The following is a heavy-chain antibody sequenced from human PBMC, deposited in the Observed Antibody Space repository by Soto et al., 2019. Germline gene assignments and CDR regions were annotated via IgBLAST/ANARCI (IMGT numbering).Heavy chain of an antibody. CDR1: GFTVNSNY. CDR3: ARAAVAYAFDI. CDR2: IYSGGST. D-gene: IGHD6-19*01. V-gene: IGHV3-53*04. J-gene: IGHJ3*02. Sequence: EVQLVESGGGLVQPGGSLRLSCAASGFTVNSNYMSWVRQAPGKGLEWVSVIYSGGSTYYADSVKGRFTISRHNSKNTLYLQMNSLRAEDTAVYYCARAAVAYAFDIWGQGTMVTVSS.